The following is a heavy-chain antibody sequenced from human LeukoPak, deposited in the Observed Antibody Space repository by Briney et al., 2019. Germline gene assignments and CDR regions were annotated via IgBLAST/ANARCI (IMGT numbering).Heavy chain of an antibody. Sequence: SETLSLTCTVSGGSINSYYWSWIRQPPGKGLEWIGYIYYSGSTNYNPSLKSRVTISVDTSKNQFSLKLSSVTAADTAVYYCARGKRLAHFDYWGQGTQVTVSS. V-gene: IGHV4-59*01. D-gene: IGHD6-25*01. CDR2: IYYSGST. CDR1: GGSINSYY. CDR3: ARGKRLAHFDY. J-gene: IGHJ4*02.